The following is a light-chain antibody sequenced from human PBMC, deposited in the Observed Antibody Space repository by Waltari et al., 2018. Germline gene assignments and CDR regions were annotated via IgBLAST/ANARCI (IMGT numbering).Light chain of an antibody. J-gene: IGKJ1*01. CDR3: QQYYSAPIT. Sequence: DIVMTQSPDSLAVSLGERATINCKSSQSVLYNSNNKNYLAWYQQKPGQPPKLSIYWASTREFGVPDRFSGSGSGTDFTLTISSLQAEDVAVYYCQQYYSAPITFGQGTKVEIK. CDR1: QSVLYNSNNKNY. CDR2: WAS. V-gene: IGKV4-1*01.